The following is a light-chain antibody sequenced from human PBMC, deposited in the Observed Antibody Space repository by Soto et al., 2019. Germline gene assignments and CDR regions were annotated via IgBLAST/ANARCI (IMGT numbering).Light chain of an antibody. Sequence: DIQMTQSPSTLSASVGDSVTITCRASQNIRNWLAWYQQKPGKAPNPLIYDASTLQSGVPSRFSGSGSGTEFTLTISSLQPEDFATYYCQQLNSYPLTFGPGTKVDIK. V-gene: IGKV1-5*01. CDR3: QQLNSYPLT. CDR1: QNIRNW. CDR2: DAS. J-gene: IGKJ3*01.